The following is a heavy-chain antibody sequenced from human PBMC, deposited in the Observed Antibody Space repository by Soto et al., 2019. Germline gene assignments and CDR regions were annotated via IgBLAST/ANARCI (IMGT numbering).Heavy chain of an antibody. Sequence: GGSLRLSCAASGFTFSSYAMHWVRQAPGKGLEWVAVISYDGSNKYYADSVKGRFTISRDNSKNTLYLQMNSLRAEDTAVYYCARDGNLIAVAGTVRVGWFDPWGQGTLVTVSS. D-gene: IGHD6-19*01. V-gene: IGHV3-30-3*01. CDR3: ARDGNLIAVAGTVRVGWFDP. CDR1: GFTFSSYA. CDR2: ISYDGSNK. J-gene: IGHJ5*02.